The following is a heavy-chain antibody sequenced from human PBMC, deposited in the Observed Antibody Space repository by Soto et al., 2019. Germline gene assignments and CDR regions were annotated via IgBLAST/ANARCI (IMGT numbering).Heavy chain of an antibody. J-gene: IGHJ4*02. CDR1: GFTFSSYG. D-gene: IGHD3-22*01. Sequence: QVQLVESGGGVVQPGRSLRLSCAASGFTFSSYGMHWVRQAPGKGLEWVAVISYDGSNKYYADSVQGRFTISRDNSKNTLYLQMNRLRGEDPTVYYCAKDGYYYDSSGYYVYWCQGTLVTVSS. CDR3: AKDGYYYDSSGYYVY. V-gene: IGHV3-30*18. CDR2: ISYDGSNK.